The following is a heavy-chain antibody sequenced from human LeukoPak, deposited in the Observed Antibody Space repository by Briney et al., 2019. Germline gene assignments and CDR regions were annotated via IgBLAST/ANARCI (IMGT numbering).Heavy chain of an antibody. Sequence: PGGSLRLSCAASGFMFHNHGMNWVRQAPGKGLEWLSTISGSGDNTYYADSVKGRFTISRDNSKNTLYLQMNSLRAEDTAVYYCAKDLSLWAYYYGSGSPRSSAFDIWGQGTMVTVSS. CDR1: GFMFHNHG. J-gene: IGHJ3*02. V-gene: IGHV3-23*01. CDR3: AKDLSLWAYYYGSGSPRSSAFDI. D-gene: IGHD3-10*01. CDR2: ISGSGDNT.